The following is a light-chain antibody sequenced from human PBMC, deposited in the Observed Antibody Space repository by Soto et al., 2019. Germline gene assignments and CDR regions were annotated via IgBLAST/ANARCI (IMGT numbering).Light chain of an antibody. CDR1: SSDVGGYNY. CDR2: DVS. Sequence: QSALTQPASMSGSPGQSITISCTGTSSDVGGYNYVSWYQQHPGKAPKLMIYDVSNRPSGVSNRFSGSKSGNTASLTISGLQAEAEADYYCSSYTSSSTRGVFGGGTKVTVL. V-gene: IGLV2-14*01. J-gene: IGLJ2*01. CDR3: SSYTSSSTRGV.